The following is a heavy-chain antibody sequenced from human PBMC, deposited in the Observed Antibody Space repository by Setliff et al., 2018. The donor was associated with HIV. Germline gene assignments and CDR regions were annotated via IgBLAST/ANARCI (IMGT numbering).Heavy chain of an antibody. J-gene: IGHJ4*02. V-gene: IGHV1-69*10. CDR1: GGTFSSCA. Sequence: GASVKVSCKASGGTFSSCAISWVRQAPGQGLEWMGGIIPILGIANYAQKFQGRVTITTDESTSTAYMELSSLRSEDTAVYYCARASSGGSYSGYFDYWGQGTLVTVSS. D-gene: IGHD1-26*01. CDR3: ARASSGGSYSGYFDY. CDR2: IIPILGIA.